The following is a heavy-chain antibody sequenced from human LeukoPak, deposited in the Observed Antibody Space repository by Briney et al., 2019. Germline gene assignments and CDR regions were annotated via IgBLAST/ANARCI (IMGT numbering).Heavy chain of an antibody. CDR3: AKEGDYYGMDV. D-gene: IGHD3-16*01. J-gene: IGHJ6*02. V-gene: IGHV3-30*02. Sequence: SVKGRFIISRDNSKNTLSLQMNSLRLEDTAVYYCAKEGDYYGMDVWGQGTTVTVSS.